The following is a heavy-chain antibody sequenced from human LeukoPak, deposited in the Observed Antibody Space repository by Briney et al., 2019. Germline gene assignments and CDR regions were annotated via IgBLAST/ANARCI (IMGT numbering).Heavy chain of an antibody. CDR3: ARFAAGGSYYYYMDV. D-gene: IGHD6-25*01. V-gene: IGHV3-48*01. CDR2: IGTSSTTI. Sequence: GGSLRLSCAASGFTFSSYTMNWVRQPPGKGLEWVSNIGTSSTTIYYADSVKGRFTVSRDNAKNSLYLQMNSLRADDTAVYHCARFAAGGSYYYYMDVWGKGTTVTVSS. J-gene: IGHJ6*03. CDR1: GFTFSSYT.